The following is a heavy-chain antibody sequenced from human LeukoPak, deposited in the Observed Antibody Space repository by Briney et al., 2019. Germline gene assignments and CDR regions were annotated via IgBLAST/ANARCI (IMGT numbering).Heavy chain of an antibody. V-gene: IGHV3-21*01. Sequence: GGSLRLSCAASGFTFSSYSMTWVRQAPGKGLEWVSSISSSSSYIYYADSVKGRFTISRDNAKNSLYLQMNSLRAEDTAVYYCARDGSTIFGVVITDYWGQGTLVTVSS. J-gene: IGHJ4*02. CDR2: ISSSSSYI. CDR1: GFTFSSYS. D-gene: IGHD3-3*01. CDR3: ARDGSTIFGVVITDY.